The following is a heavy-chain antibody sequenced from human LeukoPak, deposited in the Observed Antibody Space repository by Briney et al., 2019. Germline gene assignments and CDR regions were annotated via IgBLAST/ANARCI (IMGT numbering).Heavy chain of an antibody. D-gene: IGHD3-10*01. J-gene: IGHJ4*02. CDR3: AKRGPIYSSTPGNYFDY. CDR2: ISGSDDGT. CDR1: GFTFRNCG. Sequence: GGSLRLSCVASGFTFRNCGMTWVRQAPGKGLEWVSTISGSDDGTYYADSVRGRFTISRDNSKNTLYLQMKALRDEDMATYYCAKRGPIYSSTPGNYFDYWGQGTLVTVSS. V-gene: IGHV3-23*01.